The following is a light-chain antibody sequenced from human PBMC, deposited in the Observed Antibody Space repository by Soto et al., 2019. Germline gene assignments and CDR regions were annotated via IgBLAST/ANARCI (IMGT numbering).Light chain of an antibody. J-gene: IGLJ2*01. CDR3: AACDDSLSGVV. CDR2: RNN. CDR1: SSNIGRNS. V-gene: IGLV1-47*01. Sequence: QSVLTQPPSASGTPGQRVTSSCSGSSSNIGRNSVYWYQQLPGTAPKLLIYRNNQRPSGVPDRFSGSKSGTSASLAISGLRSEDEADYYCAACDDSLSGVVFDGGTKLTVL.